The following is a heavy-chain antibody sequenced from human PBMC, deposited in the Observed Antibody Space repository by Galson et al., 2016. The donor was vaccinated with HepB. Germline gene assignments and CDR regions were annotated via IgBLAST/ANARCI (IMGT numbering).Heavy chain of an antibody. V-gene: IGHV2-5*02. J-gene: IGHJ4*02. D-gene: IGHD6-19*01. CDR1: GFSLNTARMG. CDR2: IYWDDDK. CDR3: AHSTGVAVVLTPFDS. Sequence: PALVKPTQTLTLTCTFGFSLNTARMGVGWIRQPPGKAPEWLAVIYWDDDKRYSPSLRSRLTITKDTSKNQVVLTMTNMDPVDTATYYCAHSTGVAVVLTPFDSLGQGTLVIVSS.